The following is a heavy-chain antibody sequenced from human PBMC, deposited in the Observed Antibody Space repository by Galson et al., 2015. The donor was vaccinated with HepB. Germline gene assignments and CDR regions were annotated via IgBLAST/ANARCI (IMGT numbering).Heavy chain of an antibody. CDR2: IKQDGSEK. V-gene: IGHV3-7*01. D-gene: IGHD1-26*01. J-gene: IGHJ4*02. CDR3: ARERRIVGASQYYFDY. CDR1: GFTFSSYW. Sequence: SLRLSCAASGFTFSSYWMSWVRQAPGKGLEWVANIKQDGSEKYYVDSVKGRFTISRDNAKNSLYLQMNSLRAEDTAVYYCARERRIVGASQYYFDYWGQGTLVTVSS.